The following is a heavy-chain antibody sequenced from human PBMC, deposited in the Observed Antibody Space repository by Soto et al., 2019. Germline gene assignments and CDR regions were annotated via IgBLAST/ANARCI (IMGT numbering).Heavy chain of an antibody. CDR1: GGSISSGGYY. CDR3: ARDLRLDS. D-gene: IGHD2-21*02. V-gene: IGHV4-31*03. Sequence: SETLSLTCTVSGGSISSGGYYWNWIRQYPGKGLEWIAYIYQSGTPYYNPSLKSRATISIDRSKNQFSLMLDSVTAAETAVYYCARDLRLDSWGPGTLVTV. CDR2: IYQSGTP. J-gene: IGHJ4*02.